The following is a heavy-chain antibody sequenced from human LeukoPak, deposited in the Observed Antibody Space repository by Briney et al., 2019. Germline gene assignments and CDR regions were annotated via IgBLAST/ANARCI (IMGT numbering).Heavy chain of an antibody. J-gene: IGHJ4*02. CDR1: GFTFNTYA. CDR3: ARDGGVSSSWSLALFY. Sequence: GGSLRLSCAASGFTFNTYAMSWVRQAPGKRLEWVSAISASDPGTYYADSVKGRFTISRDNSKNTLYLQMNSLRAEDTAVYYCARDGGVSSSWSLALFYWGQGTLVTVSS. CDR2: ISASDPGT. V-gene: IGHV3-23*01. D-gene: IGHD6-13*01.